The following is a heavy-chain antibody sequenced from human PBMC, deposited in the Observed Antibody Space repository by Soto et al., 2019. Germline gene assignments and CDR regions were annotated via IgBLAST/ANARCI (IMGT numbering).Heavy chain of an antibody. CDR2: IIPIFSAA. CDR1: GGAFSSYA. Sequence: YSVKVSCKDSGGAFSSYAISGVRQASVEWLEWMGGIIPIFSAANYTQKFQGRVTITANESTSTAYMELSSLRSEDTAVYYCARGYSSSSGWNYYCMDVWGQGTTVTVSS. D-gene: IGHD6-6*01. CDR3: ARGYSSSSGWNYYCMDV. V-gene: IGHV1-69*13. J-gene: IGHJ6*02.